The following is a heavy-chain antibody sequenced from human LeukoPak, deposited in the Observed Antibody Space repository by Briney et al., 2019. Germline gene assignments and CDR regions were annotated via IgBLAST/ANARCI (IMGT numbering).Heavy chain of an antibody. CDR1: GYTFTGYY. V-gene: IGHV1-2*02. J-gene: IGHJ3*02. Sequence: GASVKVSCKASGYTFTGYYMHWVRQAPGQGLEWMGWINPNSGGTNYAQKFQGRVTMTRDTSISTAYMELGRLRSDDTAVYYCARVKDIAMSPFDAFDIWGQGTMVTVSS. D-gene: IGHD5-18*01. CDR2: INPNSGGT. CDR3: ARVKDIAMSPFDAFDI.